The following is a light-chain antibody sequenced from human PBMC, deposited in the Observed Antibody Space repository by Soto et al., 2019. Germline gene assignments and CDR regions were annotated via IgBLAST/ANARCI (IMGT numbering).Light chain of an antibody. V-gene: IGKV1-6*01. CDR1: QDIRSD. J-gene: IGKJ1*01. Sequence: AIQMTQSPSSLSASVGDRVTMTCRASQDIRSDLGWYQQKPGEAPKLLIYVASRLQSGVPSRFSGSGSGTDFTLTISSLQPEDFATYYCLQDYGFPRTFGQGTKVEIK. CDR2: VAS. CDR3: LQDYGFPRT.